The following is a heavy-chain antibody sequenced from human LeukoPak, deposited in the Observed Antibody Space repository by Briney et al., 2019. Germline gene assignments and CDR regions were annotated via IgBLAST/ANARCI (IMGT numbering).Heavy chain of an antibody. CDR2: ISSSSSYI. V-gene: IGHV3-21*01. CDR1: GFTFTNYA. Sequence: PGGSLRLSCATSGFTFTNYAMNWVRQAPGKGLEWVSSISSSSSYIYYADSVKGRFTISRDNAKNSLYLQMNSLRAEDTAVYYCAGASTLRGYYFDYWGQGTLVTVSS. CDR3: AGASTLRGYYFDY. J-gene: IGHJ4*02.